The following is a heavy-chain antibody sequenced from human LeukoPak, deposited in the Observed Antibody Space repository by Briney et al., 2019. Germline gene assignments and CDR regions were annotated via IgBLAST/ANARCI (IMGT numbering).Heavy chain of an antibody. V-gene: IGHV3-53*01. Sequence: GGSLRLSCAASGFTVNNNYMTWVRQAPGKRLEWVSVIYSGGTTYYADSVKGRFTISRDNSKNTLYLQMNSLRAEDTAIYYCFREGGDWGQGTLVTVSS. D-gene: IGHD3-10*01. J-gene: IGHJ4*02. CDR3: FREGGD. CDR1: GFTVNNNY. CDR2: IYSGGTT.